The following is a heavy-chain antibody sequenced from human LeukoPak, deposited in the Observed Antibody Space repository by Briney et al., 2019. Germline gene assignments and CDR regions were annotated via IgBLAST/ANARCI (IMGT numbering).Heavy chain of an antibody. J-gene: IGHJ4*02. CDR1: GYTFTGYY. Sequence: ASVKVSCKASGYTFTGYYMHWVRQAPGQGLEWMGWINPNSGVKNYAQKFQGRVTMTRDTSISTAYMELSRLRSDDTAVYYCARDLSRVEMATINYFDYWGQGTLVTVSS. V-gene: IGHV1-2*02. CDR3: ARDLSRVEMATINYFDY. D-gene: IGHD5-24*01. CDR2: INPNSGVK.